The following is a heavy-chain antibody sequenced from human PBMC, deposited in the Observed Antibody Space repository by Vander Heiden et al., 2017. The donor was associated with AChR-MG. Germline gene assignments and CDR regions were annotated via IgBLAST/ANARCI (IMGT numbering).Heavy chain of an antibody. V-gene: IGHV4-61*01. Sequence: QVQLQESGPGLVKPSETLSLTCTVSGGSVSSDIYSWSWIRQPPGKGLEWMGCIHNSGTTNYNPSLKSRVTISVDTSKNQFSLRLSSVTAADTAVYYCARVLNQSWFDPWGQGTLVTVSS. CDR3: ARVLNQSWFDP. CDR2: IHNSGTT. CDR1: GGSVSSDIYS. J-gene: IGHJ5*02.